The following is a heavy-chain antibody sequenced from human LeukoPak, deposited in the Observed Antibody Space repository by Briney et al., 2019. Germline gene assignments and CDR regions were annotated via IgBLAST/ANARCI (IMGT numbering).Heavy chain of an antibody. Sequence: GGSLRLSCAASGFSLSSYWISWVRQAPGEGLEWVANINEDGSEKYYVASVKGRFTISRDNARNTVFLQMNSLRAEDTALYYCARAVAAAGSCWGQGTLVTVSS. CDR3: ARAVAAAGSC. V-gene: IGHV3-7*04. D-gene: IGHD6-13*01. CDR1: GFSLSSYW. J-gene: IGHJ4*02. CDR2: INEDGSEK.